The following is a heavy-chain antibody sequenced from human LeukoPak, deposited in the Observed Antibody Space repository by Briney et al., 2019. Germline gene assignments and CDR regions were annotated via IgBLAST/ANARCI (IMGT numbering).Heavy chain of an antibody. Sequence: GGSLRLSCAASGLTFSPYDMNWVRQAPGKGLEWVSYISSGDNTTYYADSVRGRFTISRDNAKNSLSLQMNSLKAEDTAVYYCARMCWSRDYPGYYFYYMDVWGKGTTVTVSS. CDR2: ISSGDNTT. CDR1: GLTFSPYD. J-gene: IGHJ6*03. CDR3: ARMCWSRDYPGYYFYYMDV. D-gene: IGHD2-8*02. V-gene: IGHV3-48*03.